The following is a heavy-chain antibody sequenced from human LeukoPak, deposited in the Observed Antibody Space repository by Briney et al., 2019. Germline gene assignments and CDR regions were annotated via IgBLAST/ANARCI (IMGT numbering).Heavy chain of an antibody. CDR2: IYYSGST. V-gene: IGHV4-59*08. Sequence: SETLSLTCTVSGGSISSYYWSWIRQPPGKGLEWIGYIYYSGSTNYNPSLKSRVTISVDTSKNQFSLKLSSVTAADTAVYYCARHRPLLWFGGLSYFDYWGQGTLVTVSS. J-gene: IGHJ4*02. CDR1: GGSISSYY. D-gene: IGHD3-10*01. CDR3: ARHRPLLWFGGLSYFDY.